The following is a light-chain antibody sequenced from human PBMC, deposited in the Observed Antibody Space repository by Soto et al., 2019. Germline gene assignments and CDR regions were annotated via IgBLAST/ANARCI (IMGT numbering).Light chain of an antibody. CDR2: RNN. Sequence: QAVVTQPPSASGTPGQRVTISCSGSSSNIGSNYVYWYQQLPGTAPKLLIYRNNQRPSGVPDRFSGSKSGTSASLAISGLRSEDEADYYCAAWDDSLSGLVFGGRTKVTVL. J-gene: IGLJ2*01. V-gene: IGLV1-47*01. CDR3: AAWDDSLSGLV. CDR1: SSNIGSNY.